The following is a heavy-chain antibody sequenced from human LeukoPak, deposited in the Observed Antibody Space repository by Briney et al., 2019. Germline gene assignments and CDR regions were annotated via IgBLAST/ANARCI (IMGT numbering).Heavy chain of an antibody. V-gene: IGHV4-31*03. CDR3: ARVLGGARSSGYSILHFDY. Sequence: SETLSLTCTVSGGSISSGGYYWSWIRQHPGKGLEWIRYIYYSGNTYYNPSLKSRVIISIDTSKNQFSLKLSSVTAADTAVYYCARVLGGARSSGYSILHFDYWGQGTLVTVSS. CDR2: IYYSGNT. CDR1: GGSISSGGYY. J-gene: IGHJ4*02. D-gene: IGHD3-22*01.